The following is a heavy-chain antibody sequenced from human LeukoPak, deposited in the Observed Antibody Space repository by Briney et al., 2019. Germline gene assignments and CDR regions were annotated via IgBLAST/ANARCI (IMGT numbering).Heavy chain of an antibody. Sequence: PGGSLRLSCAASGFTFSSYWMSWVRQAPGKGLEWVANINQDGSEKYYVDSVKGRFTISRDKAKNSLYLQMNSLRAEDTAVYYCARASASYSAYDDYWGQGTLVTVSS. CDR1: GFTFSSYW. V-gene: IGHV3-7*01. J-gene: IGHJ4*02. CDR3: ARASASYSAYDDY. D-gene: IGHD5-12*01. CDR2: INQDGSEK.